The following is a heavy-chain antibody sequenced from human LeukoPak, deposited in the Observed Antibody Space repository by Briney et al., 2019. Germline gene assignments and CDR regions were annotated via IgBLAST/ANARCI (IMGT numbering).Heavy chain of an antibody. J-gene: IGHJ6*03. V-gene: IGHV4-30-4*08. CDR3: ARTAGYCSSTSCTIPFYYYYYYMDV. Sequence: SETLSLTCTVSGGSISSGDYYWSWIRQPPEKGLEWIGYIYYSGSTYYNPSLKSRVTISVDTSKNQFSLKLSSVTAADTAVYYCARTAGYCSSTSCTIPFYYYYYYMDVWGKGTTVTVSS. CDR1: GGSISSGDYY. CDR2: IYYSGST. D-gene: IGHD2-2*03.